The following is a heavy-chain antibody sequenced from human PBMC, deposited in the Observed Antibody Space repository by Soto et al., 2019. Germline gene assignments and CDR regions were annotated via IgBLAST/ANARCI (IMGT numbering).Heavy chain of an antibody. V-gene: IGHV3-21*01. J-gene: IGHJ3*02. Sequence: EVQLVESGGGPVKPGGSLRLSCAASGFTFSSYGMNWVRQAPGKGLEWVSSISTSTSYIYYADSVKGRFTISRDNAKNSVYLQMNSLRAEDTAVYYCARLYCRGGSCYSGDAFDMWGQGTMVTVSS. CDR3: ARLYCRGGSCYSGDAFDM. D-gene: IGHD2-15*01. CDR2: ISTSTSYI. CDR1: GFTFSSYG.